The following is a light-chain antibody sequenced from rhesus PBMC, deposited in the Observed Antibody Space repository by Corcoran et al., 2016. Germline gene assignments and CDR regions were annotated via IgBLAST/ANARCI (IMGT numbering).Light chain of an antibody. CDR3: QQYNSAPMYS. Sequence: DIQMTQSPSSLSASVGDRVTITCRASQGISRWLAWYQQKPGKSPKLLIYKASSLKSGVPSRFSGSGSGTEFTLTISSLQPEDFATYYCQQYNSAPMYSFGQGTKVEIK. J-gene: IGKJ2*01. V-gene: IGKV1-21*01. CDR1: QGISRW. CDR2: KAS.